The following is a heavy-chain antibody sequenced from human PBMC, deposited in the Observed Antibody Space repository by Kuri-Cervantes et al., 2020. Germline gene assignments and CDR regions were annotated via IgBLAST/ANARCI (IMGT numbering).Heavy chain of an antibody. J-gene: IGHJ4*02. V-gene: IGHV1-46*01. CDR1: GYTFTSYD. CDR2: INPSGGST. CDR3: ARGSSPSPDFDY. Sequence: APVKVSCKASGYTFTSYDINWVRQATGQGLEWMGIINPSGGSTSYAQKFQGRVTMTRDTSTSTVYMELSSLRSEDTAVYYCARGSSPSPDFDYWGQGTLVTVSS. D-gene: IGHD2-15*01.